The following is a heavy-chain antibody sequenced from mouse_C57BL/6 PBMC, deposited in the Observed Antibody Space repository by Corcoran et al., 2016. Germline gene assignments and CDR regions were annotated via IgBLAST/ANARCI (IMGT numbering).Heavy chain of an antibody. D-gene: IGHD2-4*01. CDR3: ARYDYDVRFAY. CDR1: GYTFTTYG. CDR2: INTYSGVP. Sequence: QIQLVQSGPELKKPGETVKISCKASGYTFTTYGMSWVKQAPGKGLKWMGWINTYSGVPTYADDFKGRFAFSLETSASTAYLQINHLKNEDTATYCCARYDYDVRFAYWGQGTLVTVSA. V-gene: IGHV9-3*01. J-gene: IGHJ3*01.